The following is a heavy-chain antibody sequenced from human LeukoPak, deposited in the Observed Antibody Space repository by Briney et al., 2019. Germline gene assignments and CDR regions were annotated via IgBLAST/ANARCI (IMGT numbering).Heavy chain of an antibody. D-gene: IGHD5-18*01. CDR2: INPSGGST. J-gene: IGHJ4*02. CDR1: GYTFTSYY. Sequence: ASVKVSCKASGYTFTSYYMHWVRQAPGQGLEWMGIINPSGGSTSYAQKFQGRVTMTRDTSTSTVYMELSSLRSEDTAVYYRARRSLWLELDYWGQGTLVTVSS. CDR3: ARRSLWLELDY. V-gene: IGHV1-46*01.